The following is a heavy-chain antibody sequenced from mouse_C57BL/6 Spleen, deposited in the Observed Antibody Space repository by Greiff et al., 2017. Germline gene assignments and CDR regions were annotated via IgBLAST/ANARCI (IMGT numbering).Heavy chain of an antibody. CDR1: GYTFTDYY. CDR3: ARTGGNYYFDY. CDR2: IYPGSGNT. V-gene: IGHV1-76*01. D-gene: IGHD2-1*01. Sequence: QVQLQQSGAELVRPGASVKLSCKASGYTFTDYYINWVKQRPGQGLEWIARIYPGSGNTYYNEKFKGKAPLTAEKSSSTAYMKLSSLTSDDSAVYFCARTGGNYYFDYWGQGTTLTVSS. J-gene: IGHJ2*01.